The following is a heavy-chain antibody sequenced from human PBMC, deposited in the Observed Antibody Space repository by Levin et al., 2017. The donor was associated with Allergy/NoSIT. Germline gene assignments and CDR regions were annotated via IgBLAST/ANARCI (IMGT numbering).Heavy chain of an antibody. Sequence: TSETLSLTCTVSGGSVSSGSYYWSWIRQPPGKGLEWIGYIYYSGSTNYNPSLKIRVTISVDTSKNQFSLKLSSVTAADTAVYYCARVNQYSSSSSDYWGQGTLVTVSS. V-gene: IGHV4-61*01. J-gene: IGHJ4*02. CDR3: ARVNQYSSSSSDY. D-gene: IGHD6-6*01. CDR2: IYYSGST. CDR1: GGSVSSGSYY.